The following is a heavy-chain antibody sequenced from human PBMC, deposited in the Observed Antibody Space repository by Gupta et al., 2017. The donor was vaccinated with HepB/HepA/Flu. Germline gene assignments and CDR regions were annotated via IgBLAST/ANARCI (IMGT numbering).Heavy chain of an antibody. CDR2: IYWDDDK. V-gene: IGHV2-5*02. CDR3: AHSLITMVRGVIKYNWFDP. CDR1: GFSLSTSGMG. D-gene: IGHD3-10*01. J-gene: IGHJ5*02. Sequence: TLTCTFSGFSLSTSGMGVGWIRQPPGKALEWLALIYWDDDKRYSPSLKSRLTITKDTSKNQVVLTMTNMDPVDTATYYCAHSLITMVRGVIKYNWFDPWGQGTLVTVSS.